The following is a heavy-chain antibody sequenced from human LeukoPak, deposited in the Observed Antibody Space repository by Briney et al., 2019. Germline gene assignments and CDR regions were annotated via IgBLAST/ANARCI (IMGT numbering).Heavy chain of an antibody. Sequence: RASETLSLTCAVYGGSFSGYYWSWIRQPPGKGLEWIGEIYHSGSSNYHPSLKSRVTISVDTSKNQFSLKLTSVTAADTAVYYCARERADTPNTYYMDVWGKGTTVTISS. CDR1: GGSFSGYY. J-gene: IGHJ6*03. V-gene: IGHV4-34*01. CDR2: IYHSGSS. D-gene: IGHD5-18*01. CDR3: ARERADTPNTYYMDV.